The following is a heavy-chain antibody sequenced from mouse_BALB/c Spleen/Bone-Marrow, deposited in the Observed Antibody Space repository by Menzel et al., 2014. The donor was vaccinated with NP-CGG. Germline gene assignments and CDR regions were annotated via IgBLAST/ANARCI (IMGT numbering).Heavy chain of an antibody. Sequence: EVQGVESGGGLVQPGGSLRLSCATSGFTFTDYYMSWVRQPPGKALEWLGFIRNKANGYTTEYSASVKGRFTISRDNSQSNLYLQMNTLRAEDSATYYCARDYGNYVRFAYCGQGTLVTVSA. CDR3: ARDYGNYVRFAY. CDR2: IRNKANGYTT. J-gene: IGHJ3*01. CDR1: GFTFTDYY. V-gene: IGHV7-3*02. D-gene: IGHD2-1*01.